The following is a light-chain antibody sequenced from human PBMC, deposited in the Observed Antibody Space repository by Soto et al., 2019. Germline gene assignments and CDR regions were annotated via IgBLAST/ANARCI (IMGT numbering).Light chain of an antibody. CDR3: SSYTSSSTLV. CDR2: DVT. CDR1: STDVGGYNF. V-gene: IGLV2-14*01. J-gene: IGLJ1*01. Sequence: QSVLTQPAFVSGSPGQSITISCTGTSTDVGGYNFVSWYQQHPGKVPKLMIYDVTNRPSGVSNRFSGSKSGNTASLTISGLKAEDEADYYCSSYTSSSTLVFGPGTKLTVL.